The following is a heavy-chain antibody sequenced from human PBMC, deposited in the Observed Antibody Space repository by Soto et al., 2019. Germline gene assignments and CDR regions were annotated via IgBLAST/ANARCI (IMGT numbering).Heavy chain of an antibody. CDR3: ASSIVAAFDY. D-gene: IGHD6-13*01. Sequence: SQTLSLTYTVCGGSISSTTYYWGWIRQPPGKGLEWIGTIYYSGRTYYNPSLESRVTISVDKSKNQFSLKLSSVTAADTAVYYCASSIVAAFDYWGQGTPVTVSP. J-gene: IGHJ4*02. CDR2: IYYSGRT. CDR1: GGSISSTTYY. V-gene: IGHV4-39*07.